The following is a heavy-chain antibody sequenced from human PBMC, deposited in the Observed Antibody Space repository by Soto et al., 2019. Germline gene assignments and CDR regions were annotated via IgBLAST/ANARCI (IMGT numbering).Heavy chain of an antibody. CDR3: AKDRWNYDYFDF. CDR1: GFTFSSCA. CDR2: ISGSGEST. D-gene: IGHD1-7*01. V-gene: IGHV3-23*01. J-gene: IGHJ4*02. Sequence: GGSLRLSCAASGFTFSSCAMNWVRQAPGKGLEWVSTISGSGESTYYADSVKGRFTISRDNSKSTLYLQMNSLRAEDTAVYYCAKDRWNYDYFDFWGQGTLVTISS.